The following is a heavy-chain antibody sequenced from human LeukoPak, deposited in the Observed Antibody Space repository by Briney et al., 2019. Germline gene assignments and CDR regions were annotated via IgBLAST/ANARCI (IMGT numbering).Heavy chain of an antibody. D-gene: IGHD1-14*01. CDR1: GYTFTIYA. Sequence: ASVNVSCTASGYTFTIYAMHWVRQAPGQRLEWMGWINAGNGNTKYSQKFQGRVTITRDTSASTAYMELSSLRSEDTAVYYCAKVKVQDHGIYYYGMDVWGQGTTVTVSS. V-gene: IGHV1-3*01. J-gene: IGHJ6*02. CDR2: INAGNGNT. CDR3: AKVKVQDHGIYYYGMDV.